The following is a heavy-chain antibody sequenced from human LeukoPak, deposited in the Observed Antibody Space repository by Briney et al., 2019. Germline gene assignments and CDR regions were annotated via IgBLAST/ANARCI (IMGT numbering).Heavy chain of an antibody. CDR2: IYPRDGST. V-gene: IGHV1-46*01. D-gene: IGHD6-19*01. CDR1: GYTFTSNY. Sequence: ASVKVSCRASGYTFTSNYIHWVRQAPGQGLEWMGMIYPRDGSTSYAQKFQGRVTITADESTSTAYMELSSLKSEDTAVYYCARGGSSGPFDYWGQGTLVTVSS. J-gene: IGHJ4*02. CDR3: ARGGSSGPFDY.